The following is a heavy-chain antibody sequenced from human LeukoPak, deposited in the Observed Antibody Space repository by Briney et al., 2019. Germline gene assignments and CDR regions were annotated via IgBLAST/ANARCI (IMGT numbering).Heavy chain of an antibody. CDR2: ISKSSDRI. J-gene: IGHJ4*02. V-gene: IGHV3-48*04. D-gene: IGHD2-2*01. Sequence: GGSLRLSCAASGFTFSSYSMNWVRQAPGKGLEWVSYISKSSDRIYHADSVKCRFTISRDNAKNSLYLQMDSLRAEDTAVYYCARDLLNDEGSSYFFDQWGQGTLVTVSS. CDR3: ARDLLNDEGSSYFFDQ. CDR1: GFTFSSYS.